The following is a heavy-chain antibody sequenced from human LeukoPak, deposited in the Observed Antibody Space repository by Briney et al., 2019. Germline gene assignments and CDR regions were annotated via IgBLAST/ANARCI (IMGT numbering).Heavy chain of an antibody. J-gene: IGHJ6*02. V-gene: IGHV3-30*18. CDR3: AKDAAMISYYYGMDV. D-gene: IGHD2-2*01. Sequence: PGVSLRLSCAASGFTFSSYGMHWVRQAPGKGLEWVAVISYDGSNKYYADSVKGRFTISRDNSKNTLYLQMNSLRAEDTAVYYCAKDAAMISYYYGMDVWGQGTTVTVSS. CDR2: ISYDGSNK. CDR1: GFTFSSYG.